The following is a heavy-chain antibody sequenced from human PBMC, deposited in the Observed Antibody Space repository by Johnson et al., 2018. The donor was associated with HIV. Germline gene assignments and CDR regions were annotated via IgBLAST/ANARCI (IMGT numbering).Heavy chain of an antibody. CDR2: ISSDGTNK. CDR3: ARDRCSSTTCLDAFDI. J-gene: IGHJ3*02. CDR1: GFTFTSYT. D-gene: IGHD2-2*01. Sequence: QMQLVESGGGVVQPGRSLRLSCAASGFTFTSYTIHWVRQAPGKGLEWVALISSDGTNKYYADSVKDRFTISRENSKNTLYVEMNSLRVEDTALYYCARDRCSSTTCLDAFDIWGQGTMVTVSS. V-gene: IGHV3-30-3*01.